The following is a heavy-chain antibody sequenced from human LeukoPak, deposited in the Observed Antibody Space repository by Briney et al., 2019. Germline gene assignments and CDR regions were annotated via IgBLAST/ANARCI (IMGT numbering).Heavy chain of an antibody. CDR3: ARVRVVTRRSRVPHFDY. CDR2: IYYSGST. V-gene: IGHV4-31*03. CDR1: GGSISSGGYY. D-gene: IGHD2-21*02. J-gene: IGHJ4*02. Sequence: PSETLSLTCTVSGGSISSGGYYWSWIRQHPGKGLEWIGHIYYSGSTYYNPSLKSRVTISVDTSKNQFSLKLSSVTAADTAVYYCARVRVVTRRSRVPHFDYWGQGTLVTVSS.